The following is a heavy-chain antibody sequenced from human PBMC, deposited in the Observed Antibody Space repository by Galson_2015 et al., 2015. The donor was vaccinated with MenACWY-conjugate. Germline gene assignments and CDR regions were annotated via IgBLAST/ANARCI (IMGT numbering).Heavy chain of an antibody. Sequence: SLRLSCAASGFTFSSYSMNWVRQAPGKGLEWVSYISSSSSTIYYADSVKGRFTISRDNAKNSLYLQMNSLRAEDTAVYYCASKYKTDAFDIWGQGTMVTVSS. CDR1: GFTFSSYS. CDR3: ASKYKTDAFDI. D-gene: IGHD1-14*01. V-gene: IGHV3-48*04. CDR2: ISSSSSTI. J-gene: IGHJ3*02.